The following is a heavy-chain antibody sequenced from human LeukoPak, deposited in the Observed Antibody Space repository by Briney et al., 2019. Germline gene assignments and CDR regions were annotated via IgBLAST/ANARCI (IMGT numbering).Heavy chain of an antibody. D-gene: IGHD7-27*01. J-gene: IGHJ3*02. CDR3: AREEGNWGDAFDI. CDR2: ISGSNGNT. Sequence: ASVKVSCKASGYTFTSYYMHWVRQAPGQGLEWMGRISGSNGNTNYAQKLQGRVTMTTDTSTSTAYMELRSLRSDDTAVYYCAREEGNWGDAFDIWGQGTMVTVSS. V-gene: IGHV1-18*04. CDR1: GYTFTSYY.